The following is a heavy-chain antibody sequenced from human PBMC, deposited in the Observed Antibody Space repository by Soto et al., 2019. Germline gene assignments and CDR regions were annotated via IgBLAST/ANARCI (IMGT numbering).Heavy chain of an antibody. D-gene: IGHD2-15*01. Sequence: SETLSLTCTVSGGSISSSSYYWGWIRQPPGKGLEWIGSIYYSGSTYYNPSLKSRVTISVDTSKNQFSLKLSSVTAADTAVYYCARRSDCSGGSCCSYHWFDPWGQGTLVTVSS. V-gene: IGHV4-39*01. CDR1: GGSISSSSYY. CDR3: ARRSDCSGGSCCSYHWFDP. CDR2: IYYSGST. J-gene: IGHJ5*02.